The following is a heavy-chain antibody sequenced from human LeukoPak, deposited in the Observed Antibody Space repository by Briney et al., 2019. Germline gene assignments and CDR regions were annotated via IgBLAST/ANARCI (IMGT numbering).Heavy chain of an antibody. J-gene: IGHJ4*02. CDR3: AKDVGSGDSSSCYYFDY. Sequence: GGSLRLSCAASGFTFDDYAMHWVRQAPGKGLEWVSGISWNSGSIGCADSVKGRFTISRDNAKNSLYLQMNSLRAEDTALYYCAKDVGSGDSSSCYYFDYWGQGTLVTVSS. CDR1: GFTFDDYA. CDR2: ISWNSGSI. V-gene: IGHV3-9*01. D-gene: IGHD6-13*01.